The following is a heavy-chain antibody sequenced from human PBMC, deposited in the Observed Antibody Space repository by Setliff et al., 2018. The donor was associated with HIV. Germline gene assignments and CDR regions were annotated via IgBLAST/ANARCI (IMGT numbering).Heavy chain of an antibody. J-gene: IGHJ4*01. CDR2: MNPNSGNT. CDR3: ARGRGPSRFDY. Sequence: GASVKVSCKASGYTFGNYDINWVRQATGQGLEWMGWMNPNSGNTGSAQKFQGRITMTRDTSTNTAYMELSSLRSEDTAIYYCARGRGPSRFDYWGQGTLVTVSS. V-gene: IGHV1-8*02. CDR1: GYTFGNYD.